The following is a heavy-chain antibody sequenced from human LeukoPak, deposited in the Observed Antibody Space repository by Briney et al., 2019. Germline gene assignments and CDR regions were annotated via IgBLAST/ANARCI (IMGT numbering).Heavy chain of an antibody. CDR1: GGTFSNFA. J-gene: IGHJ6*03. D-gene: IGHD3-10*01. CDR2: FIPVFGTP. Sequence: SVKVSCKTSGGTFSNFAINWVRQAPGQGLEWMGGFIPVFGTPNYAQKFQDRLTITTDESTSTVYMELSSLRPEDTAVYYCAKDEQVLLWFGESDYYMDVWGKGTTVTVSS. CDR3: AKDEQVLLWFGESDYYMDV. V-gene: IGHV1-69*05.